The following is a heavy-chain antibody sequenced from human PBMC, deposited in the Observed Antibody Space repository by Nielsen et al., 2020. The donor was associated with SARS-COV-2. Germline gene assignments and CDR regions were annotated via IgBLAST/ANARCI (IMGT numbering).Heavy chain of an antibody. D-gene: IGHD1-1*01. CDR2: INPNSGGT. Sequence: ASVKVSCKASGYTFTGYYMHWVRQAPGQGLEWMGWINPNSGGTNYAQKFQGWVTMTRDTSISTAYMELSRLRSDDTAVYYCARPITNNYYYYYMDVWGKGTTVTVSS. J-gene: IGHJ6*03. CDR1: GYTFTGYY. V-gene: IGHV1-2*04. CDR3: ARPITNNYYYYYMDV.